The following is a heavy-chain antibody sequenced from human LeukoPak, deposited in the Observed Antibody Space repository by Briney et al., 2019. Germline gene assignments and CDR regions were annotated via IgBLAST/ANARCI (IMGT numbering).Heavy chain of an antibody. V-gene: IGHV3-23*01. D-gene: IGHD6-13*01. CDR1: GLTFSSYA. CDR3: ARQKASSSWYYFDY. Sequence: GGSLRLSCAVSGLTFSSYAMSWVRQAPGKGLEWVSTISGSGDFTYYADSVKGRFTISRDNSKNTLYLQMNSLRAEDTAAYFCARQKASSSWYYFDYWGQGTLVTVSS. CDR2: ISGSGDFT. J-gene: IGHJ4*02.